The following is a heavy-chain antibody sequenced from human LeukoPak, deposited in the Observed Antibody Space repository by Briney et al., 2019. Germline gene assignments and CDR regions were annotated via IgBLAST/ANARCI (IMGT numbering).Heavy chain of an antibody. D-gene: IGHD3-3*01. CDR3: ARTHHYDFWSGYYTRYYYYYGMDV. J-gene: IGHJ6*02. CDR1: GFTFSSYG. CDR2: IWYDGSNK. Sequence: PGGSLRLSCAAPGFTFSSYGMHWVRQAPGKGLEWVAVIWYDGSNKYYADSVKGRFTISRDNSKNTLYLQMNSLRAEDTAVYYCARTHHYDFWSGYYTRYYYYYGMDVWGQGTTVTVSS. V-gene: IGHV3-33*01.